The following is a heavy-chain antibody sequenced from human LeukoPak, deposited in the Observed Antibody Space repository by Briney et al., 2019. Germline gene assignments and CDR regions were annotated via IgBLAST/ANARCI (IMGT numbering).Heavy chain of an antibody. Sequence: GGSLRLSCAASGFTFSSYAMHWVRQAPGKGLERVAVISYDGSNKYYADSVKGRFTTSRDNSKNTLYLQMNSLRAEDTAVYYCARRALADFDYWGQGTLVTVSS. J-gene: IGHJ4*02. CDR2: ISYDGSNK. CDR1: GFTFSSYA. D-gene: IGHD6-19*01. CDR3: ARRALADFDY. V-gene: IGHV3-30-3*01.